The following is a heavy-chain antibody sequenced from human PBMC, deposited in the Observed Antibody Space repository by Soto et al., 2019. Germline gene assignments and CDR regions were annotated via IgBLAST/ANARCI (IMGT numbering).Heavy chain of an antibody. V-gene: IGHV4-30-2*01. CDR1: GGSISSGGYS. Sequence: QLQLQESGSGLVKPSQTLSLTCAVSGGSISSGGYSWSWIRQPPGKGLEWIGYIYHSGSTYYYPSLKNQVTISVDRSKNQFSLKLSSVTAADTDVYYCARVSKERSNWNYWDAFDIWGQGTMVTVSS. CDR2: IYHSGST. CDR3: ARVSKERSNWNYWDAFDI. D-gene: IGHD1-7*01. J-gene: IGHJ3*02.